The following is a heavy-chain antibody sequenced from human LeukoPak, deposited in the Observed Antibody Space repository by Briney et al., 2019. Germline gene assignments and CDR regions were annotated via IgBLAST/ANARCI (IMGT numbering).Heavy chain of an antibody. J-gene: IGHJ4*02. V-gene: IGHV3-30*04. CDR2: ISYDGSNK. CDR3: ARGGIHLDY. CDR1: GFTFSSYA. D-gene: IGHD5-18*01. Sequence: GGSLRLSCAASGFTFSSYAMHWVRQVPGKGLEWVAVISYDGSNKYYADSVKGRFTISRDNSKNTLYLQMNSLRAEDTAVYYCARGGIHLDYWGQGTLVTVSS.